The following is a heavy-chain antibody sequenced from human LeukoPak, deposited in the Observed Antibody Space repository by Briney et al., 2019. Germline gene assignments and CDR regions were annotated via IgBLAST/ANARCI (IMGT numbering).Heavy chain of an antibody. D-gene: IGHD5/OR15-5a*01. CDR1: AFTFSFYE. Sequence: GGSLRLSCAASAFTFSFYEMSWVRQAPERGVEGVAYISSDGNSIHYADYVKGRFTISRHNAKDSLFLHINSLRAEDTAIYYCARVSTNYFDYWGEGALVTVSS. V-gene: IGHV3-48*03. CDR3: ARVSTNYFDY. CDR2: ISSDGNSI. J-gene: IGHJ4*02.